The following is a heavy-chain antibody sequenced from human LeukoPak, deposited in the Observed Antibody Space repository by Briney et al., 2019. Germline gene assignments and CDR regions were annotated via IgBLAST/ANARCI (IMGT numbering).Heavy chain of an antibody. CDR2: IYYSGST. CDR1: AYSISSGYY. J-gene: IGHJ4*02. V-gene: IGHV4-38-2*02. CDR3: ASGYDSSGYPIDY. Sequence: MSSETLSLTCTVSAYSISSGYYWGWIRQPPGKGLEWIGSIYYSGSTYYNPSLKSRVTISVDTSKNQFSLKLSSVTAADTAVYYCASGYDSSGYPIDYWGQGTLVTVSS. D-gene: IGHD3-22*01.